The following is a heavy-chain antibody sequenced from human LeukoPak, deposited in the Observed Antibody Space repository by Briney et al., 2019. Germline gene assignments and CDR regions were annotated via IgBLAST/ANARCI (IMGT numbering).Heavy chain of an antibody. CDR1: GFTFSSYA. CDR2: ISYDGSNK. J-gene: IGHJ4*02. D-gene: IGHD6-19*01. CDR3: AKDSSVAGSFDY. V-gene: IGHV3-30-3*02. Sequence: GGSLRLSCAASGFTFSSYAMHWVRQAPGKGLEWVAVISYDGSNKYYADSVKGRFTISRDNAKNSLYLQMNSLRAEDMALYYCAKDSSVAGSFDYWGQGTLATVSS.